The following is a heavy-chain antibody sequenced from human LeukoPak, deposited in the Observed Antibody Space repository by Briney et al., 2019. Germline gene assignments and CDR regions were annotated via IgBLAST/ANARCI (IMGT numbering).Heavy chain of an antibody. D-gene: IGHD5-24*01. CDR1: GFPFSSYW. Sequence: GGSLRLSRVASGFPFSSYWMTWVRQAPGKGLEWVANIKQDGSKKSYVDSVKGRFTISRDNAENSLYLQMNSLRAEDTAIYYCTRVGYIDEGIDYWGQGTLVTVSS. CDR3: TRVGYIDEGIDY. V-gene: IGHV3-7*04. J-gene: IGHJ4*02. CDR2: IKQDGSKK.